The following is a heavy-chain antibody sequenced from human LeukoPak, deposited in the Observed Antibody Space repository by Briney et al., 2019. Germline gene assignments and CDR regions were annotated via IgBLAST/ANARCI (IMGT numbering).Heavy chain of an antibody. J-gene: IGHJ4*02. CDR3: ARVVRSVYYYDKKDFDY. CDR1: GGSISSYY. CDR2: IYYSGST. D-gene: IGHD3-22*01. V-gene: IGHV4-59*12. Sequence: SETLSLTCTVSGGSISSYYWSWIRQPPGKGLEWIGYIYYSGSTNYNPSLKSRVTISVDTSKNQFSLKLSSVTAADTAVYYCARVVRSVYYYDKKDFDYWGQGTLVTVSS.